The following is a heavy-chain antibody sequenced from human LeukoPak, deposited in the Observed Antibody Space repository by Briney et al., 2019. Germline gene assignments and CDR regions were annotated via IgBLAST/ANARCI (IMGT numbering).Heavy chain of an antibody. D-gene: IGHD1-26*01. CDR2: IYWDDDK. CDR1: GFSLRTGGGG. Sequence: ESGPTLVKPTQTLTLTCTFSGFSLRTGGGGVGWIRQPPGKALEWLPLIYWDDDKRYSPSLKSRLTITKDTSKNQVVLTMTNMDPVDTATYYCAHRTQVGARAAFDIWGQGTMVTVSS. CDR3: AHRTQVGARAAFDI. J-gene: IGHJ3*02. V-gene: IGHV2-5*02.